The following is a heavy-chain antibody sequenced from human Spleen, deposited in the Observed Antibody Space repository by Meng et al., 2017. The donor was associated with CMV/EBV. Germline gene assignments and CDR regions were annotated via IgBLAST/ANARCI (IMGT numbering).Heavy chain of an antibody. Sequence: HLRLREARPGLVKPSESPSLTCTVSGGSISSSSYYWGWIRQPPGKGLEWIGSIYYSGSTYYNPSLKSRVTISVDTSKNQFSLKLSSVTAADTAVYYCAKGLRPYGPFDYWGQGTLVTVSS. CDR2: IYYSGST. CDR3: AKGLRPYGPFDY. V-gene: IGHV4-39*07. J-gene: IGHJ4*02. D-gene: IGHD4-17*01. CDR1: GGSISSSSYY.